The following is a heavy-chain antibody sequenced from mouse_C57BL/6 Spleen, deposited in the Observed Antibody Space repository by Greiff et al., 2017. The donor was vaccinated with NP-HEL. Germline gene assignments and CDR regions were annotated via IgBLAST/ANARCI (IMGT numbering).Heavy chain of an antibody. CDR2: INPNNGGT. Sequence: EVQLQQSGPELVKPGASVKMSCKASGYTFTDYNMHWVKQSHGKSLEWIGYINPNNGGTSYNQKFKGKAKLTVNKSSSTAYMELRSLTSEDSAVYYCAKAWLGWFAYWGQGTLVTVSA. CDR1: GYTFTDYN. CDR3: AKAWLGWFAY. J-gene: IGHJ3*01. D-gene: IGHD2-2*01. V-gene: IGHV1-22*01.